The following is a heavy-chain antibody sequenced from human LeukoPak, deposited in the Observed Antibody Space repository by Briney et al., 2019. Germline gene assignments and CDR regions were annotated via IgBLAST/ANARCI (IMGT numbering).Heavy chain of an antibody. CDR1: GGSISSYY. Sequence: SETLSLTCTVSGGSISSYYWSWIRQPAGKGLEWIGRIYTSGSTNYNPSLKSRVTMSVDTSRNQFSLKLSSVTAADTAVYYCAQYYYDSSGYYQKWFDPWGQGTLVTVSS. D-gene: IGHD3-22*01. CDR2: IYTSGST. CDR3: AQYYYDSSGYYQKWFDP. V-gene: IGHV4-4*07. J-gene: IGHJ5*02.